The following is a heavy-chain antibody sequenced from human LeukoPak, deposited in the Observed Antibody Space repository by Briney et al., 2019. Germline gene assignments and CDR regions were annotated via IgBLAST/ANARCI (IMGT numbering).Heavy chain of an antibody. D-gene: IGHD1-26*01. J-gene: IGHJ4*02. Sequence: GRSLRLSCAASGFTFSSYWMHWVRQAPGKGLVWVSRISSDGSTTSYADSVKGRFTISRDNAKNTLYLQMNSLRAEDTAVYYCARECAATANSRWELRPFDYWGQGTLVTVSS. CDR2: ISSDGSTT. CDR1: GFTFSSYW. V-gene: IGHV3-74*01. CDR3: ARECAATANSRWELRPFDY.